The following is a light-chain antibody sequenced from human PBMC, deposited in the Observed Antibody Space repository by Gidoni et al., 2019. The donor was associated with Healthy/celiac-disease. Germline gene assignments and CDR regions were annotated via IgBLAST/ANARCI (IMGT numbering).Light chain of an antibody. J-gene: IGKJ2*03. CDR2: AAS. V-gene: IGKV1-39*01. CDR3: QQSYSTPHS. CDR1: QSISSY. Sequence: DIQMTQSPSSLSASVGDRVTITCRASQSISSYLNWYQQKPGKAPKLLIYAASSLQSGVPSRFSGSGSVTDFTLTISSLQPEDFATYYCQQSYSTPHSFGQGTQLEIK.